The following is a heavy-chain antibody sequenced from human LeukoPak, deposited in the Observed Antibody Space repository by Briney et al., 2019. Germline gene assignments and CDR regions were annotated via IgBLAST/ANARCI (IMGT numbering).Heavy chain of an antibody. CDR3: ARDHGGKVDRYFDL. V-gene: IGHV1-69*04. J-gene: IGHJ2*01. Sequence: ASVKVSCKASGYTFTSYGISWVRQAPGQGLEWMGRIIPILGIANYAQKFQGRVTITADKSTSTAYMELSSLRSEDTAVYYCARDHGGKVDRYFDLWGRGTLVTVSS. CDR2: IIPILGIA. CDR1: GYTFTSYG. D-gene: IGHD4-23*01.